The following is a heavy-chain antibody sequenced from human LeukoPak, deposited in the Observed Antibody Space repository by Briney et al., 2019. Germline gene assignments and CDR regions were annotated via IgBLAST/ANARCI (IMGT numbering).Heavy chain of an antibody. CDR2: ISYRGST. Sequence: SETLSLTCTVSGGSTSSDHWSWIRQPPEKGLEWIGCISYRGSTNYNPSLKSRVTISIDTSKRHFSLKLTSVTAADTGVYYCARGRGLGVITPYSDSWGQGALATVSS. J-gene: IGHJ4*02. CDR3: ARGRGLGVITPYSDS. V-gene: IGHV4-59*12. D-gene: IGHD3-16*02. CDR1: GGSTSSDH.